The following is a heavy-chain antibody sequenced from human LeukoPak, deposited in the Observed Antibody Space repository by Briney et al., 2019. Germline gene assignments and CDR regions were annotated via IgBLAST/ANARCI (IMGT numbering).Heavy chain of an antibody. CDR2: ISGSGGST. Sequence: GVSLTLSCTASMFPFSRYAMSWARQAPGKGLEWVSAISGSGGSTYYAYSVQGRFTISRDNSKNTLYLQMNSLRAEDTAVYYCAKELYSSPSFDYWGQGTLVTVSS. CDR1: MFPFSRYA. D-gene: IGHD6-19*01. J-gene: IGHJ4*02. V-gene: IGHV3-23*01. CDR3: AKELYSSPSFDY.